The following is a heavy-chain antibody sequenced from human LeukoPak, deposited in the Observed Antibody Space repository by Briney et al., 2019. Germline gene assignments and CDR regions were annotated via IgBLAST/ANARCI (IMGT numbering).Heavy chain of an antibody. CDR3: AKTSESNWYRQAFDY. CDR2: ISATDGII. V-gene: IGHV3-23*01. D-gene: IGHD6-13*01. CDR1: GFTFSSYA. J-gene: IGHJ4*02. Sequence: GGSLRLSCAASGFTFSSYAMSWVRQAPGKELEWVSGISATDGIIHYADSVKGRFTISRDNSKNTLYPQMNSLRAEDTALYYCAKTSESNWYRQAFDYWGQGTLVTVSS.